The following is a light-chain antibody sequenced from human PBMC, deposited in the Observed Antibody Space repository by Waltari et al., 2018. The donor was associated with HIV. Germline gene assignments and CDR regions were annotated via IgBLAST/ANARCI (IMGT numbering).Light chain of an antibody. J-gene: IGKJ1*01. CDR2: WAA. Sequence: DIVMTQSPDSLALSLGDRATINCVSTQSMSYSLRNGDYLAWYQQKPGQSPTLLIYWAATRDSGVPERYSGSVTGTYFTLTIDSLQSEDVAVYFCQQYYSTPPTFGRGTKVEIK. CDR1: QSMSYSLRNGDY. CDR3: QQYYSTPPT. V-gene: IGKV4-1*01.